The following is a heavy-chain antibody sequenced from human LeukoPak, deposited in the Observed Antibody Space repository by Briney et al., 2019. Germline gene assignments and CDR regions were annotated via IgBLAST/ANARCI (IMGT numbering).Heavy chain of an antibody. Sequence: GASVKVSCKASGYTFTSYGISWVRQAPGQGLEWMGWISAYNGNTNYAQKLQGRVTMTTDTSTSTAYMELRSLRSDDTAVYYCARDSDHYYDSSGWWFDYWGQGTLVTVSS. CDR2: ISAYNGNT. D-gene: IGHD3-22*01. CDR3: ARDSDHYYDSSGWWFDY. V-gene: IGHV1-18*01. J-gene: IGHJ4*02. CDR1: GYTFTSYG.